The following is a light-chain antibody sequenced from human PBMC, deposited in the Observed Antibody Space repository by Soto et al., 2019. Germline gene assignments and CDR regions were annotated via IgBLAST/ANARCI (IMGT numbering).Light chain of an antibody. Sequence: QSVLTQPPSVSGAPGQRVTISCTGSSSNIGAGYEVNWYQHLPGTAPKLLIYDNNNRPSGVPDRFSGSKSGTSASLAITGLQAEDEAEYYCQSYDSSLSALYVFGPGTKVTVL. V-gene: IGLV1-40*01. J-gene: IGLJ1*01. CDR2: DNN. CDR1: SSNIGAGYE. CDR3: QSYDSSLSALYV.